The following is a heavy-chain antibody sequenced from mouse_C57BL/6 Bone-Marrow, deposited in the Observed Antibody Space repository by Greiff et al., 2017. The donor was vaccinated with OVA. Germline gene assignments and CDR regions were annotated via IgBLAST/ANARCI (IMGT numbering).Heavy chain of an antibody. Sequence: EVKLMESEGGLVQPGSSMKLSCTASGFTFSDYYMAWVRQVPEKGLEWVANINYDGSSTYYLDSLKSRFIISRDNAKNILYLQMSSLKSEDTATYYCARDHYRGYFDYWGQGTTLTVSS. J-gene: IGHJ2*01. V-gene: IGHV5-16*01. CDR1: GFTFSDYY. CDR2: INYDGSST. CDR3: ARDHYRGYFDY. D-gene: IGHD2-14*01.